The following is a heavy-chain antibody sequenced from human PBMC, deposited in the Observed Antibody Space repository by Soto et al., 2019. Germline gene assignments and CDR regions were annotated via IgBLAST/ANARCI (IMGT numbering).Heavy chain of an antibody. D-gene: IGHD1-26*01. CDR2: IDPSDSYT. CDR3: ESTPPYSGNSWFDP. V-gene: IGHV5-10-1*01. J-gene: IGHJ5*02. Sequence: GSLETLLXGSWYSFTSYWISLGRQMPGTALEWRGKIDPSDSYTNYSPSFQGHVTISADKSKSTAYMHWSSLKASDTAMHYCESTPPYSGNSWFDPWGQGTLVTVSS. CDR1: WYSFTSYW.